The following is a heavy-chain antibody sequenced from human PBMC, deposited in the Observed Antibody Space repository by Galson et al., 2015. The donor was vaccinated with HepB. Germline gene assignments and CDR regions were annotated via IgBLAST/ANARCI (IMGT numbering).Heavy chain of an antibody. Sequence: SLRLSCAASGFSFSSYGMHWVRQAPGKGLEWVSVIWYDGRNKYYADSVKGRFTISRDNSKNTLSLQMNSLRAEDTAVYYCARDSHYGDLGYWSQGTLVTVSS. CDR2: IWYDGRNK. CDR3: ARDSHYGDLGY. D-gene: IGHD4-17*01. CDR1: GFSFSSYG. J-gene: IGHJ4*02. V-gene: IGHV3-33*01.